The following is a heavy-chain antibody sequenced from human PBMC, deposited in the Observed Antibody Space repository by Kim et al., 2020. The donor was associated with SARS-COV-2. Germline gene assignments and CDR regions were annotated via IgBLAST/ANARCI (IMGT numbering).Heavy chain of an antibody. J-gene: IGHJ5*02. Sequence: SETLSLTCTVSGGSISSSSYYWGWIRQPPGKGLEWIGSIYYSGSTYYNPSLKSRVTISVDTSKNQFSLKLSSVTAADTAVYYCARDPYCGGDCYWFDPWGQGTLVTVSS. CDR2: IYYSGST. CDR3: ARDPYCGGDCYWFDP. CDR1: GGSISSSSYY. V-gene: IGHV4-39*07. D-gene: IGHD2-21*02.